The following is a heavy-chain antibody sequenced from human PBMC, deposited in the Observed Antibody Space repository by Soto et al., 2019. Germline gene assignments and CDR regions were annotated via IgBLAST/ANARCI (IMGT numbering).Heavy chain of an antibody. D-gene: IGHD5-18*01. CDR1: GGSISSYY. J-gene: IGHJ6*02. CDR2: IYYSGST. CDR3: ASTVDTAMVFTPYYYGMDV. Sequence: SETLSLTCTVSGGSISSYYWSWIRQPPGKGLEWIGYIYYSGSTNYNPSLKSRVTISVDTSKNQFSLKLSSVTAADTAVYYCASTVDTAMVFTPYYYGMDVWGQGTTVTVSS. V-gene: IGHV4-59*01.